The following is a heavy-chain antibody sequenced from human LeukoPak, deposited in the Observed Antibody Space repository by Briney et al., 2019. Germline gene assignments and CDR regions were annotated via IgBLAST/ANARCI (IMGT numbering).Heavy chain of an antibody. J-gene: IGHJ4*02. Sequence: SETLSLTCTVSTGSLNSYFWTWVRQPAGKGLDWIGRVSGTGTAYSNPSLESRVIISLDTSRNQSSLKLMSVTAADTTVYYCARGKELTGTSGHYSFDFWGPGTLVSVSS. CDR1: TGSLNSYF. D-gene: IGHD1-7*01. V-gene: IGHV4-4*07. CDR3: ARGKELTGTSGHYSFDF. CDR2: VSGTGTA.